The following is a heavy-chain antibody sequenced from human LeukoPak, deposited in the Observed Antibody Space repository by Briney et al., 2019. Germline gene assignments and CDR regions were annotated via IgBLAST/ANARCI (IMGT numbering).Heavy chain of an antibody. J-gene: IGHJ3*02. Sequence: PGGSLRLSCAASGFTFSSYEMHWVRQAPGKGLEWVSYISSSGSTIYYADSVKGRFTISRDNAKNSLYLQMNSLRAEDTAVYYCARSGYYSSHAFDIWGQGTMVTVSS. CDR2: ISSSGSTI. CDR1: GFTFSSYE. D-gene: IGHD3-22*01. V-gene: IGHV3-48*03. CDR3: ARSGYYSSHAFDI.